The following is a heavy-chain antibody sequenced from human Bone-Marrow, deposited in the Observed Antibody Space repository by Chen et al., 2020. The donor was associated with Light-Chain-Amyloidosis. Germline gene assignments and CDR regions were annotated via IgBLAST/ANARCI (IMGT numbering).Heavy chain of an antibody. V-gene: IGHV5-51*01. CDR1: GSTFPNYW. D-gene: IGHD5-12*01. CDR2: ISPDDSDA. CDR3: ARRRDGYNFDY. J-gene: IGHJ4*02. Sequence: EVQLEQSGPEVKKPGESLKISCKGPGSTFPNYWIGWVRQMPGKGLEWMGVISPDDSDARYSPSFEGQVTISADKSITTAYLQWRSLKASDTAMYYCARRRDGYNFDYWGQGTLVTVSS.